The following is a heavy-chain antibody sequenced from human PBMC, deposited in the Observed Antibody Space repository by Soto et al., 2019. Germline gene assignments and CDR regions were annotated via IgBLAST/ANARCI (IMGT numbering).Heavy chain of an antibody. J-gene: IGHJ4*02. CDR3: VRGHWSFDY. CDR1: GFTVSDHH. Sequence: PGAALRRFCTVSGFTVSDHHMDWVRQAPGKGLEWVARSRNKDHSYSRENAASVKGRFTISRDDSKNSLYLQMSSLKAGDTSVYYCVRGHWSFDYWGQGTVVTVSS. D-gene: IGHD2-8*02. CDR2: SRNKDHSYSR. V-gene: IGHV3-72*01.